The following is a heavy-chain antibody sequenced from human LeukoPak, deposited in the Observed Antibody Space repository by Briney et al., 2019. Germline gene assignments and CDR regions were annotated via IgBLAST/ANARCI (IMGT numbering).Heavy chain of an antibody. V-gene: IGHV1-18*01. CDR3: ASGLRRWDFDY. J-gene: IGHJ4*02. Sequence: EAAVKVSCKSSGHTFITSGIGWVRQAPGQGLGWMGWISAYNGNTNYAQKLQGRVTMTTDTSTRTAYMELRSLRSDDTAVYSCASGLRRWDFDYWGQGTLVPVSS. CDR1: GHTFITSG. CDR2: ISAYNGNT. D-gene: IGHD3/OR15-3a*01.